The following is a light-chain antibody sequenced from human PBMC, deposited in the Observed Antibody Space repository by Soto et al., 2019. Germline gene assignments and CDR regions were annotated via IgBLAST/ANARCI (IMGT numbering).Light chain of an antibody. CDR1: GGSIASGL. CDR3: QSSQDDFWV. CDR2: EDN. J-gene: IGLJ3*02. V-gene: IGLV6-57*04. Sequence: NFMLTQPHSVSESPGRTVTISCTRSGGSIASGLVQRYQVRPGSGPTTVISEDNQRPSAVPDRFSGSIDSSSNSASLTISGLKPEDEADYYCQSSQDDFWVFGGGTQLTVL.